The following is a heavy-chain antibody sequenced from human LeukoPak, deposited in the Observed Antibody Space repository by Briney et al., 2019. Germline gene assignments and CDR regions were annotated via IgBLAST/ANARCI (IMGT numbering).Heavy chain of an antibody. V-gene: IGHV3-20*01. CDR1: GFTFDDYG. Sequence: GGSLRLSCAASGFTFDDYGMSWVRQAPGKGLEWVSGINWKGGSTGYADSVKGRFTISRDNAKTSLYLQMNSLRAEDTALYHCARDGLAGIAASGTYGMDVWGQGTTVTVSS. J-gene: IGHJ6*02. CDR3: ARDGLAGIAASGTYGMDV. D-gene: IGHD6-25*01. CDR2: INWKGGST.